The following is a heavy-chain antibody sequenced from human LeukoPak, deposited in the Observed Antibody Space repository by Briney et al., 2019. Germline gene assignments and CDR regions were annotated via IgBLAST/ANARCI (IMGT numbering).Heavy chain of an antibody. J-gene: IGHJ4*02. Sequence: PSETLSLTCTVSSGSISSYYWSWIRQPAGKGLEWIGRIYTSGSTNYSPSLKSRVTMSVDTSKNQFSLKLSSVTAADTAVYYCARDRYYDSSGYLPFDYWGQGTLVTVSS. CDR2: IYTSGST. CDR3: ARDRYYDSSGYLPFDY. D-gene: IGHD3-22*01. CDR1: SGSISSYY. V-gene: IGHV4-4*07.